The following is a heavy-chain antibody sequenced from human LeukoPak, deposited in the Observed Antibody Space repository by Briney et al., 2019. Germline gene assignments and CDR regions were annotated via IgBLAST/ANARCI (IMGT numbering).Heavy chain of an antibody. J-gene: IGHJ3*01. CDR2: IYSGVST. D-gene: IGHD1-26*01. CDR3: ARDSIVGARLDDFDL. V-gene: IGHV3-66*02. CDR1: VFTVSSNF. Sequence: VGALRLSCAASVFTVSSNFMSWVRQAPRKGLDWVSVIYSGVSTHYADSVKGRFTISRDNSKNTLYLQMNRLRGEDTAVYYCARDSIVGARLDDFDLWGQGTMVTVSS.